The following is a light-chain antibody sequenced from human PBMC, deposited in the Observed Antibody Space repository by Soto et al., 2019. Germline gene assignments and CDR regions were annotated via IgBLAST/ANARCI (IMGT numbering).Light chain of an antibody. V-gene: IGKV3-11*01. J-gene: IGKJ1*01. CDR2: DAS. CDR1: QSVSSY. CDR3: QRGSSTGWT. Sequence: LVLTQSPATLSLSPGERATLSCRASQSVSSYLAWYQQKPGQAPRLLIYDASNRATGIPARFSGSGSGTDFTLTISSLEPEDFAVYYCQRGSSTGWTFGQGTKVDIK.